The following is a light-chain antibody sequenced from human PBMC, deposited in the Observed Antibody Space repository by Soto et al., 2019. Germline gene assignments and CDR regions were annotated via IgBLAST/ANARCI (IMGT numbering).Light chain of an antibody. CDR1: SSDVGGYNY. Sequence: QSALTQPASVSGSPGQSITISCTGTSSDVGGYNYVSWYQQHPGKAPKLVIYEVSNRPSGVSNRFSGSKYGNTASLTISGLQDEDEADYYCSSYTSINTRVFGTGTKVTVL. CDR2: EVS. V-gene: IGLV2-14*01. J-gene: IGLJ1*01. CDR3: SSYTSINTRV.